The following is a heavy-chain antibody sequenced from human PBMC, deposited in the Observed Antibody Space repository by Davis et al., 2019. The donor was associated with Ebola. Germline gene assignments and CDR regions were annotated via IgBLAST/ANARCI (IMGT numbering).Heavy chain of an antibody. CDR3: ARRGYTNSWYEFDY. Sequence: GESLKISCKVSGYSFSNYYIAWVRQMPGKGLEWMGIIYPGDSDTRYSPSFQGRVTISADKSTTTAYLQWSSLKASDTAMYYCARRGYTNSWYEFDYWGQGTLVTVSS. CDR1: GYSFSNYY. CDR2: IYPGDSDT. J-gene: IGHJ4*02. V-gene: IGHV5-51*01. D-gene: IGHD6-13*01.